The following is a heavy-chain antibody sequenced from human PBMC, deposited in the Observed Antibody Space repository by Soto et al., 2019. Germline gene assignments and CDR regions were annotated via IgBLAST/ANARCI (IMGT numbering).Heavy chain of an antibody. Sequence: QVQLVQSGAEVKKPGASLRVSCETSGDTSTIYTITWVRQAPGQGLQWMGRIVPLLRITNYAQEFQGRLTITADSSTSSAHLELASRTSEDTAVYYCAAAKFGAGRVGVHSWGQGTLVIVSS. CDR3: AAAKFGAGRVGVHS. D-gene: IGHD3-10*01. V-gene: IGHV1-69*02. CDR1: GDTSTIYT. CDR2: IVPLLRIT. J-gene: IGHJ5*02.